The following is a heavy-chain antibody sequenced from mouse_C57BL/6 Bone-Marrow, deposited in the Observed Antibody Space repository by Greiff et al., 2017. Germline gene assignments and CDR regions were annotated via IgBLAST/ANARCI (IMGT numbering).Heavy chain of an antibody. J-gene: IGHJ1*03. CDR2: IYPGSGST. D-gene: IGHD1-1*01. CDR1: GYTFTSYW. V-gene: IGHV1-55*01. CDR3: ARSDYYGTDWYFDV. Sequence: VQLQQPGAELVKPGASVKMSCKASGYTFTSYWITWVKQRPGQGLEWIGDIYPGSGSTNYNEKFKSKATLTVDTSSSTAYMQLSSLTSEDSAVYYCARSDYYGTDWYFDVWGTGTTVTVSS.